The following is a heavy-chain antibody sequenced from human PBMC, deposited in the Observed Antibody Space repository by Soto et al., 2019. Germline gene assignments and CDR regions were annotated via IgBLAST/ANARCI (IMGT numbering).Heavy chain of an antibody. V-gene: IGHV4-39*01. CDR3: ASLRFLEWLSSVYYYGMDV. CDR2: FYYSGST. Sequence: SETLSLTCAVSGGSISSSNYYWGWIRQPPGKGLEWIGSFYYSGSTYYNPSLKSRVTISVDTFKNQFSLKLNSVTAADTAVYYCASLRFLEWLSSVYYYGMDVWGQGTTVTVSS. D-gene: IGHD3-3*01. J-gene: IGHJ6*02. CDR1: GGSISSSNYY.